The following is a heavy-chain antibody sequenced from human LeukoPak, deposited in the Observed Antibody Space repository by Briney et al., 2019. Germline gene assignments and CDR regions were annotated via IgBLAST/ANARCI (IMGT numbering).Heavy chain of an antibody. J-gene: IGHJ4*02. CDR1: GFTFSSYA. D-gene: IGHD1-26*01. V-gene: IGHV3-48*01. CDR2: ITSTSDTI. Sequence: GGSLRLSCAASGFTFSSYAMRWVRQAPGKGLEWLSYITSTSDTIYYADSVKGRFTISRDNAKNSLYLQMNSLRAEGTAVYYCASFPWDLRPTWGQGTLVSVAS. CDR3: ASFPWDLRPT.